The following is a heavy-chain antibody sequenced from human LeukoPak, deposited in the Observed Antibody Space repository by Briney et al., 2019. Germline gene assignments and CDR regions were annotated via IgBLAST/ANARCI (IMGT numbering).Heavy chain of an antibody. Sequence: GGSPRLSCAASGFTFSSYSMNWVRQAPGRGLEWVSSISSNSAYIYYADSVKGRFTISRDNAKNSLYLQMNSLRAEDTAVYYCARDGSMISTAVSGQDYWGQGTLVTVSS. D-gene: IGHD6-19*01. V-gene: IGHV3-21*01. CDR3: ARDGSMISTAVSGQDY. CDR1: GFTFSSYS. J-gene: IGHJ4*02. CDR2: ISSNSAYI.